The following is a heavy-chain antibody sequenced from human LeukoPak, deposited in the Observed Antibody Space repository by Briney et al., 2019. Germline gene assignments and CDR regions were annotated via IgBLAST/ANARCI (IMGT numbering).Heavy chain of an antibody. CDR1: GFTFSSYA. D-gene: IGHD1-26*01. V-gene: IGHV3-23*01. J-gene: IGHJ4*02. CDR3: AKGSHNFYSGSYFVQYYFDY. Sequence: GGSLRLSCAASGFTFSSYAMSWVRQAPGKGLEWVSAISGSGGSTYYADSVKGRFTISRDNSKNTLYLQMNSLRAEDTAVYYCAKGSHNFYSGSYFVQYYFDYWGQGTLVTVSS. CDR2: ISGSGGST.